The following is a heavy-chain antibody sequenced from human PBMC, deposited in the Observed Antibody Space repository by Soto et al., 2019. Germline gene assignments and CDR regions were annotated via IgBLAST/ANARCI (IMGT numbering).Heavy chain of an antibody. J-gene: IGHJ5*02. Sequence: ASVKVSCKASGYTFTIYDINCVLQSTVQGLEWMGWMNPNSGNTGYAQKFQGRVTMTRNTSISTAYMELSSLRSEDTAVYYCARGKRYDFWSGYSLNWFDPWGQGTLVTV. V-gene: IGHV1-8*01. CDR1: GYTFTIYD. CDR3: ARGKRYDFWSGYSLNWFDP. D-gene: IGHD3-3*01. CDR2: MNPNSGNT.